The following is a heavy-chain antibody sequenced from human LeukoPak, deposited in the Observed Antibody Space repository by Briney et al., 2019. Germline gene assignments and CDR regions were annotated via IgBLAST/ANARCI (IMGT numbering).Heavy chain of an antibody. V-gene: IGHV1-69*05. CDR3: ARDRGPVVVAAYYTDV. J-gene: IGHJ6*03. Sequence: ASVKVSCKASGGTFSSYAISWVRQAPGQGLEWMGGIIPIFGTANYAQKFQGRVTITTDESTSTAYMELSSLRSEDTAVYYCARDRGPVVVAAYYTDVWGKGTTVTVSS. D-gene: IGHD2-15*01. CDR2: IIPIFGTA. CDR1: GGTFSSYA.